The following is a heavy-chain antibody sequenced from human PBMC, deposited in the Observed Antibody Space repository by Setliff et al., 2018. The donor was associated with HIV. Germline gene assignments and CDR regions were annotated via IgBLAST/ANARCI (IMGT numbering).Heavy chain of an antibody. J-gene: IGHJ6*03. CDR2: IYYSGST. CDR3: ACGAAAGTDYYYYYYMDV. D-gene: IGHD6-13*01. Sequence: SETLSLTCTVSGGSISSSSYYWGWIRQPPGKGLEWIGSIYYSGSTNSNPSLKSRVTISVDTSKNQFSLKLSSVTAADTAVYYCACGAAAGTDYYYYYYMDVWGKGTTVTVSS. CDR1: GGSISSSSYY. V-gene: IGHV4-39*01.